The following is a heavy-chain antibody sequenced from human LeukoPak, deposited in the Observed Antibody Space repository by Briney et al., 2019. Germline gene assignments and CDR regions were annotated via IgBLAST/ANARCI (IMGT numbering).Heavy chain of an antibody. V-gene: IGHV4-59*08. CDR3: ARQSNPGYSSSWFDY. CDR1: GXSISSYY. D-gene: IGHD6-13*01. Sequence: SETLSLTCAVSGXSISSYYWSWIRQPPGKGLEWIGYIYYSGGTNYNPSLKSRVTISVDTSKNQFSLKLSSVTAADTAVYYCARQSNPGYSSSWFDYWGQGTLVTVSS. CDR2: IYYSGGT. J-gene: IGHJ4*02.